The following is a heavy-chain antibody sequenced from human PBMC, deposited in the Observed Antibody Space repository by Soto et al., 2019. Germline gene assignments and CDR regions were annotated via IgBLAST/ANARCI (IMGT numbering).Heavy chain of an antibody. D-gene: IGHD3-10*01. CDR1: GGTFSSYT. V-gene: IGHV1-69*02. Sequence: QVQPVQSGAAVKKPGSSVKVSCKASGGTFSSYTISWVRQAPGQGLEWMGRIIPILGIANYAQKFQGRVTITADKSTSTAYMELSSLRSEDTGVYYCANPARQGTNPGDYWGQGTLVTVSS. J-gene: IGHJ4*02. CDR2: IIPILGIA. CDR3: ANPARQGTNPGDY.